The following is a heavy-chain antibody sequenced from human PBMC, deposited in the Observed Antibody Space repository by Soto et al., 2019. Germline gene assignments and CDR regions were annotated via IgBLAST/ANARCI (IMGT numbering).Heavy chain of an antibody. CDR3: ARGSIYDYDYWYFDL. D-gene: IGHD4-17*01. J-gene: IGHJ2*01. V-gene: IGHV4-31*03. Sequence: QVQLQESGPGLVKPSQTLSLTCTVSGGSISSGGYYWSWIRQHPGKGLEWIGYIYYSGSTYYNPSLKSRVTISVDTSKNQFSLKLSSVTTADTAVYYCARGSIYDYDYWYFDLWGRGTLVTVSS. CDR2: IYYSGST. CDR1: GGSISSGGYY.